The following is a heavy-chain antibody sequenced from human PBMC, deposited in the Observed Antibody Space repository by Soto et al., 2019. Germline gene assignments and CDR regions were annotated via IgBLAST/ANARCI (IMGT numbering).Heavy chain of an antibody. Sequence: PVGSLRLSCAASGITFNTAWLTWVRQAPGKGLEWVGRVKGKPDGGATDYAAPVEGRFTISRDDSQNTVFLQMNSLKTDDTAVYYCTAGSPFNYWGPGTLVTVSS. CDR2: VKGKPDGGAT. CDR1: GITFNTAW. V-gene: IGHV3-15*01. J-gene: IGHJ4*02. CDR3: TAGSPFNY.